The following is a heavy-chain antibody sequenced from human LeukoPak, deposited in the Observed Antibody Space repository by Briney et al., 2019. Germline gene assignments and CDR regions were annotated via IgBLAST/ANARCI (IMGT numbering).Heavy chain of an antibody. J-gene: IGHJ4*02. D-gene: IGHD5-12*01. CDR3: ARGGVGGYDYFDS. V-gene: IGHV4-30-4*01. CDR2: ITYSGSP. Sequence: SQTLSLTCTVSGGSISSDDYYWSWIRQPPGEGLEWIGHITYSGSPDYSPSLRSRVTMSVDTSKNQFSLKLNSVTAAETAMYFCARGGVGGYDYFDSWGQGTLVAVSS. CDR1: GGSISSDDYY.